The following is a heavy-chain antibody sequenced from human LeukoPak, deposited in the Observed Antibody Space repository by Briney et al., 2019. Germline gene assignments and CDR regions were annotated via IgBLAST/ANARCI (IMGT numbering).Heavy chain of an antibody. CDR1: GFTFSSYG. J-gene: IGHJ6*02. CDR2: IWYAGSNK. CDR3: AGDRPGGGINGMDV. Sequence: PGGSLRLSCAPSGFTFSSYGMHWVRQAPGKGLEWVAVIWYAGSNKYYADSVLGRFTISRDNSKNTRYLQMASLRAEDTALNYLAGDRPGGGINGMDVWGQGTTVTVSS. D-gene: IGHD3-16*01. V-gene: IGHV3-33*01.